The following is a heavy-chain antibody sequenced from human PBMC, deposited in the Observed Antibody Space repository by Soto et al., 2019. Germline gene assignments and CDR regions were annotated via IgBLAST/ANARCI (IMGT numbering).Heavy chain of an antibody. CDR3: ARGRITGTRDNWFDP. D-gene: IGHD1-7*01. Sequence: SSDTLSLSCAVYGGSFSGYYWSWIRQPPGKGLEWIGEINHSGSTNYNPSLKSRVTISVDTSKNQFSLKLSSVTAADTAVYYCARGRITGTRDNWFDPWGQGTLVTVSS. V-gene: IGHV4-34*01. J-gene: IGHJ5*02. CDR2: INHSGST. CDR1: GGSFSGYY.